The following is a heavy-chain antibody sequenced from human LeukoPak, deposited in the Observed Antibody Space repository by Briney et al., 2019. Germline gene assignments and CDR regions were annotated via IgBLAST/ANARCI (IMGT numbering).Heavy chain of an antibody. CDR1: GGSISSYY. CDR2: IYYSGST. V-gene: IGHV4-59*08. Sequence: SETLSLTCTVSGGSISSYYWSWIRQPPGKGLEWIGYIYYSGSTNYNPSLKSRVTMSVDTSKNQFSLKLSSVTAADTAVYYCARHLVAAGNYYMDVWGKGTTVTVSS. D-gene: IGHD6-13*01. CDR3: ARHLVAAGNYYMDV. J-gene: IGHJ6*03.